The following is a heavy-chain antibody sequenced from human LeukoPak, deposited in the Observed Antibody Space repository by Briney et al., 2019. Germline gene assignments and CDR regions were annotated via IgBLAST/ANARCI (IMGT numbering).Heavy chain of an antibody. D-gene: IGHD2-15*01. V-gene: IGHV4-59*01. CDR3: ARAVPDIGCSGGSCYRWFDP. CDR2: IYYSGST. J-gene: IGHJ5*02. CDR1: GGSISSYY. Sequence: SETLSLTCTVSGGSISSYYWSWIRQPPGKGLECIGYIYYSGSTNYNPSLKSRVTISVDTSKNQFSLKLSSVTAADTAVYYCARAVPDIGCSGGSCYRWFDPWGQGTLVTVSS.